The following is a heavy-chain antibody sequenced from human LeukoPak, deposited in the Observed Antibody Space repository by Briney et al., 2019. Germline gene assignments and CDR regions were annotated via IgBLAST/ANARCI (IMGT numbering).Heavy chain of an antibody. V-gene: IGHV4-34*01. D-gene: IGHD6-25*01. CDR2: INHSGST. Sequence: SETLSLTCAVYGGSFSGYYWSWIRQPPGKGLEWIGEINHSGSTNYNPSLKSRVTISVDTSKNQFSLKLSSVTAADTAVYYCARVRIAAIGDAFDIWGQGTMVTVSS. CDR3: ARVRIAAIGDAFDI. CDR1: GGSFSGYY. J-gene: IGHJ3*02.